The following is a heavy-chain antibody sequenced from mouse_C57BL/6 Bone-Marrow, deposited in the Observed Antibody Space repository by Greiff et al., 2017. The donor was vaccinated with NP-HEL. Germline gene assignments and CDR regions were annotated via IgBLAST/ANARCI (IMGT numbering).Heavy chain of an antibody. J-gene: IGHJ3*01. V-gene: IGHV5-12*01. CDR1: GFTFSDYY. D-gene: IGHD1-1*01. CDR2: ISNGGGST. Sequence: EVQLVESGGGLVQPGGSLKLSCAASGFTFSDYYMYWVRQTPEKRLEWVAYISNGGGSTYYPATVKGRFTISRDNAKNTLYLQMSRLKSEDTAMYYCARPPYYGSSYSFAYWGQGTLVTVSA. CDR3: ARPPYYGSSYSFAY.